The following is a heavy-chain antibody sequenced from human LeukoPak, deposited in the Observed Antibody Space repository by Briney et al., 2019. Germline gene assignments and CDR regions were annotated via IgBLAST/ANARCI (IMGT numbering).Heavy chain of an antibody. CDR1: GFTFSSYA. D-gene: IGHD3-22*01. CDR2: ISGSGGST. CDR3: AKHLYYYDSSGYLGAFDI. Sequence: GGSLRLSCAASGFTFSSYALSWVRQAPGKGLEWVSAISGSGGSTYYADSVKGRFTISRDNSKNTLYLQMNSLRAEDTAVYYCAKHLYYYDSSGYLGAFDIRGQGTMVTVSS. J-gene: IGHJ3*02. V-gene: IGHV3-23*01.